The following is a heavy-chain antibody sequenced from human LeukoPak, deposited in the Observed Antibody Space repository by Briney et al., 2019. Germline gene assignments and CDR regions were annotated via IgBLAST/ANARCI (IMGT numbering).Heavy chain of an antibody. CDR2: IYHSGST. CDR1: GGSISSGGYS. V-gene: IGHV4-30-2*01. D-gene: IGHD3-10*01. J-gene: IGHJ4*02. CDR3: ARDGGSGSRHFDY. Sequence: SETLSLTCAVSGGSISSGGYSWRRIRQPPGKGLEWIGYIYHSGSTYYNPSLKSRVTISVDRSKNQFSLKLSSVTAADTAVYYCARDGGSGSRHFDYWGQGTLVTVSS.